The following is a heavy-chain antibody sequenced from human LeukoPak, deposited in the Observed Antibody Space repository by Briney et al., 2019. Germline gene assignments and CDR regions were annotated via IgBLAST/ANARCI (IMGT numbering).Heavy chain of an antibody. CDR2: ISAGSEDS. J-gene: IGHJ6*02. CDR3: ARTIAQYSNTWLYYYYGLDV. V-gene: IGHV3-23*01. Sequence: GGSLRLSCTASGFTFGGYAMSWVRQAPGKELEWVSSISAGSEDSYYADSVKGRFTISRDNSKSTLYLQMNSLRADDTAVYYCARTIAQYSNTWLYYYYGLDVWGQGTTVTVSS. D-gene: IGHD1-7*01. CDR1: GFTFGGYA.